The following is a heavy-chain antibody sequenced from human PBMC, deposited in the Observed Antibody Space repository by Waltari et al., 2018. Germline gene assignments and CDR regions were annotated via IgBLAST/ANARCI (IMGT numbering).Heavy chain of an antibody. V-gene: IGHV3-30*02. CDR2: IRYDGSNK. D-gene: IGHD3-10*01. Sequence: QVQLVESGGGVVQPGGSLRLSCAASGFTFSSYGMHWVRPAPGKGLEWVAFIRYDGSNKYYADSVKGRFTISRDNSKNTLYLQMNSLRAEDTAVYYCAKDRGKLLWFGADYWGQGTLVTVSS. CDR1: GFTFSSYG. J-gene: IGHJ4*02. CDR3: AKDRGKLLWFGADY.